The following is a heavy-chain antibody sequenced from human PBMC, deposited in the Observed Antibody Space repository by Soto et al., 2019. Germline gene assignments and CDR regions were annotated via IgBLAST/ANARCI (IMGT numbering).Heavy chain of an antibody. CDR1: GFTFSSYG. CDR2: IWYDGSHQ. Sequence: GGSLRLSCAASGFTFSSYGMHWVRQAPGKGLEWVAAIWYDGSHQYYADSVKGRFTISRDNSKDTLYLQMSSLRADDTAVYSCAREAPFGVVPTPLDYWGQGTLVTVSS. J-gene: IGHJ4*02. CDR3: AREAPFGVVPTPLDY. V-gene: IGHV3-33*01. D-gene: IGHD3-3*01.